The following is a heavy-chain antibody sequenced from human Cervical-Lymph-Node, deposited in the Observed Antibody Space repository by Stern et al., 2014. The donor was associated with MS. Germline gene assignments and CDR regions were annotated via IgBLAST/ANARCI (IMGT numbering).Heavy chain of an antibody. CDR1: GFSLSTPGVG. CDR2: VDWDDEK. CDR3: ARMRYSGDYFIDY. V-gene: IGHV2-70*01. Sequence: QVTLRESGPALVKPTQSLTLTCTFSGFSLSTPGVGVTWIRQPPGKALEWLALVDWDDEKCFSTSLKTRLSIFKDTSKNQVVLTMTNVDPVDTATFYCARMRYSGDYFIDYWGQGTLVTVSS. D-gene: IGHD5-12*01. J-gene: IGHJ4*02.